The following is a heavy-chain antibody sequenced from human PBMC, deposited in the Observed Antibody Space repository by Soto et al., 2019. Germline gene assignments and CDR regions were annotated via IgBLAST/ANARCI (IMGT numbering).Heavy chain of an antibody. CDR1: GGSISSYY. J-gene: IGHJ4*02. CDR3: ATLIAAAGPNGGLYFDY. D-gene: IGHD6-13*01. CDR2: IYYSGST. Sequence: PSETLSLTCTVSGGSISSYYWSWIRQPPGKGLEWIGYIYYSGSTNYNPSLKSRVTISVDTSKNQFSLKLSSVTAADTAVYYCATLIAAAGPNGGLYFDYWGQGTLVTVSS. V-gene: IGHV4-59*01.